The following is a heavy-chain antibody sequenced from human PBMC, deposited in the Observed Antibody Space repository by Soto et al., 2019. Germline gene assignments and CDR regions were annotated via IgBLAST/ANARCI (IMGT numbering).Heavy chain of an antibody. Sequence: GGSLRLSCTASGINSAKYAMNLVRQAQGQGLEWVSAISGGGSTAYYADSVKGRFTISRDNSRNTVHLQIDSLRVEDTAIYYCAKELEIVLMVHAAADSWG. V-gene: IGHV3-23*01. CDR3: AKELEIVLMVHAAADS. CDR1: GINSAKYA. D-gene: IGHD2-8*01. CDR2: ISGGGSTA. J-gene: IGHJ5*01.